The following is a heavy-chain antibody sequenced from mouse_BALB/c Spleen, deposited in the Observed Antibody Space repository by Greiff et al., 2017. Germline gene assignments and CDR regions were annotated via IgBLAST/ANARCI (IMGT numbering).Heavy chain of an antibody. Sequence: VQLQQPGAELVKPGASVKLSCKASGYTFTSYWMHWVKQRPGQGLEWIGEINPSNGRTNYNEKFKSKATLTVDKSSSTAYMQLSSLTSEDSAVYYCARSNWFADWGQGTLVTVSA. J-gene: IGHJ3*01. CDR2: INPSNGRT. CDR1: GYTFTSYW. V-gene: IGHV1S81*02. CDR3: ARSNWFAD.